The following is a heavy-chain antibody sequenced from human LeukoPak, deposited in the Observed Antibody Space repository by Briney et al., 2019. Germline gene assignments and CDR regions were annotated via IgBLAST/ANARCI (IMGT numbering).Heavy chain of an antibody. J-gene: IGHJ6*02. CDR3: ARKNPRYYYGLDV. CDR1: GGSFSGYY. CDR2: INHSGST. Sequence: SETLSLTCAVYGGSFSGYYWSWIRQPPGKGLEWIGEINHSGSTNYNPSLKSRVTISVDTSKNQFYLKLSSVTAADTSVYSCARKNPRYYYGLDVWGLGTTVTVSS. V-gene: IGHV4-34*01.